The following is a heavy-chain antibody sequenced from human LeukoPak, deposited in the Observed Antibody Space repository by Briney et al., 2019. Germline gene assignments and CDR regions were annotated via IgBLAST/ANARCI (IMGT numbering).Heavy chain of an antibody. CDR2: ISGSGGST. Sequence: PGGSLRLSCAASGFTFSSYAMSWVRQAPGKGLEWASAISGSGGSTYYADSVKGRFTISRDNSKNTLYLQMNSLRAEDTAVYYCAKRIAAAYAEYFQHWGQGTLVTVSS. D-gene: IGHD6-13*01. J-gene: IGHJ1*01. CDR3: AKRIAAAYAEYFQH. CDR1: GFTFSSYA. V-gene: IGHV3-23*01.